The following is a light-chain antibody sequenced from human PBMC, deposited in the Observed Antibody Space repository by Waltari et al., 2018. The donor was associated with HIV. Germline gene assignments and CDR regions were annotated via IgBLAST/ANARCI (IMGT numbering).Light chain of an antibody. CDR1: RSVLYSSNNKNF. J-gene: IGKJ1*01. V-gene: IGKV4-1*01. CDR3: QQYYTTPLT. Sequence: DIVMTQSPDSLAVSLGERATINCKSSRSVLYSSNNKNFVAWYQQKPGQPPKLLISWASTRESGVPDRFSGSGSGTDCTLTVSSRQAEDVAVYYCQQYYTTPLTFGQGTRVEV. CDR2: WAS.